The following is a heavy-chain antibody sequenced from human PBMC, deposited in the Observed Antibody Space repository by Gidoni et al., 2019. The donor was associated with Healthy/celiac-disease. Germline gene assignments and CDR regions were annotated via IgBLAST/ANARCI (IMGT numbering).Heavy chain of an antibody. CDR1: GGPLSSGDYS. D-gene: IGHD2-15*01. J-gene: IGHJ6*03. CDR3: ARVGPLGSGKYYYYYYYMDV. CDR2: IYYSGST. V-gene: IGHV4-30-4*01. Sequence: QVQLQESGPGLVKPSQTLSLTCTVPGGPLSSGDYSWSWIRQPPGKGLEWIGYIYYSGSTYYNPSLKSRVTISVDTSKNQFSLKLSSVTAADTAVYYCARVGPLGSGKYYYYYYYMDVWGKGTTVTVSS.